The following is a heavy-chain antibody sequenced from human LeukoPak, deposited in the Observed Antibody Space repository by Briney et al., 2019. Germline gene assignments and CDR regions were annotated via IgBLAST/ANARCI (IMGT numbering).Heavy chain of an antibody. J-gene: IGHJ4*02. CDR1: GFTFSSYW. V-gene: IGHV3-74*01. CDR2: INSDGSST. Sequence: PGGSLRLSCAASGFTFSSYWMHWVRQAPGKGLVWVSRINSDGSSTSYADSVKGRFTISRDNAKNSLYLQMNSLRAEDTAVYYCAGPAGYYGSGSPGSSGDEYYFDYWGQGTLVTVSS. D-gene: IGHD3-10*01. CDR3: AGPAGYYGSGSPGSSGDEYYFDY.